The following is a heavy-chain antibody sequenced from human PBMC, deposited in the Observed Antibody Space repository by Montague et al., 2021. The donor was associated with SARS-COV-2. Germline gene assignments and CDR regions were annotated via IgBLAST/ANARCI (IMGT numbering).Heavy chain of an antibody. D-gene: IGHD2-21*01. CDR1: GFTFSNAW. CDR2: IKTETEGGTT. V-gene: IGHV3-15*01. Sequence: SLRLSCAASGFTFSNAWMGWVRQAPGKGLEWVCRIKTETEGGTTDFAAPVKGRFTISRDDSKNTLHLQMNSLKVEDTAVYYCIPGGIVVGNWGQGTLVTVSS. CDR3: IPGGIVVGN. J-gene: IGHJ4*02.